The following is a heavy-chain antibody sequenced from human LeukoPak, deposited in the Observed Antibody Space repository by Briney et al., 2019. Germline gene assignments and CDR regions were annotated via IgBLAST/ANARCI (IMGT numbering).Heavy chain of an antibody. CDR2: ISGSGGST. J-gene: IGHJ6*03. V-gene: IGHV3-23*01. CDR1: GFTFSNYA. CDR3: AKMALTMIVVPYYMDV. Sequence: PGGSLRLSCAASGFTFSNYAMSWVRQAPGKRLEWVSAISGSGGSTCYADSVKGRFTISRDNTNNILYLQMNSLRAEDTAVYYLAKMALTMIVVPYYMDVWGKGTTVTVSS. D-gene: IGHD3-22*01.